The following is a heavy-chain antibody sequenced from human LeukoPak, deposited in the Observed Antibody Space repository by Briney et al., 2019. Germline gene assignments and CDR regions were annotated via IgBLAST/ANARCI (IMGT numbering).Heavy chain of an antibody. CDR2: ISYDGGNK. J-gene: IGHJ4*02. V-gene: IGHV3-30-3*01. CDR3: ARHWAAAGSFDC. D-gene: IGHD6-13*01. Sequence: GGSLRLSCAASGFTFRSYAMTWVRQAPGKGLEWVAFISYDGGNKYYADSVKGRFTISRDNSKNTLYLQMNSLRPEDTAVYYCARHWAAAGSFDCWGQGTLVTVSS. CDR1: GFTFRSYA.